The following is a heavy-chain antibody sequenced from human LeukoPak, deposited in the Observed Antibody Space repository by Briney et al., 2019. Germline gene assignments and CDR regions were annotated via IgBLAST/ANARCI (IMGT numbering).Heavy chain of an antibody. Sequence: RASETLSLTCTVSGGSISSSSYYWGWIRQPPGKGLEWIGEINHSGSTNYNPSLKSRVTISVDTSKNQFSLKLSSVTAADTAVYYCARGYGYSYGYGYDPWGQGTLVTVSS. CDR1: GGSISSSSYY. J-gene: IGHJ5*02. V-gene: IGHV4-39*07. D-gene: IGHD5-18*01. CDR3: ARGYGYSYGYGYDP. CDR2: INHSGST.